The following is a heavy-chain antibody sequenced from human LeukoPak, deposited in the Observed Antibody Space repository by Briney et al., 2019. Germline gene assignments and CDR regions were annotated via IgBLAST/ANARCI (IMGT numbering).Heavy chain of an antibody. D-gene: IGHD6-13*01. J-gene: IGHJ4*02. Sequence: GRSLRLSCAASGFTFSSYGMHWVRQTPGKGLEWVALISFDGSIEYYVDSVKGRFTISRDNANNSLYLQMNSLRDEDTAVYYCARARRYRSSWYHDYWGQGSLVTVSS. CDR1: GFTFSSYG. V-gene: IGHV3-30*03. CDR3: ARARRYRSSWYHDY. CDR2: ISFDGSIE.